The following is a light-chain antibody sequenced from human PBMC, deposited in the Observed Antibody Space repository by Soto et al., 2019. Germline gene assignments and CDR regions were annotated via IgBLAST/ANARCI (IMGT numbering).Light chain of an antibody. J-gene: IGKJ1*01. CDR2: AIS. V-gene: IGKV1-39*01. CDR3: QQSHSMPLT. Sequence: DIQMTQSPSSLSASVGDRVTITCRASQSISSYVNWYQQKAGKAPKVLIYAISSLQSGVPSRFSGSGSGTDFTLTISRLQPEDFATYYCQQSHSMPLTFGEGTKVEIK. CDR1: QSISSY.